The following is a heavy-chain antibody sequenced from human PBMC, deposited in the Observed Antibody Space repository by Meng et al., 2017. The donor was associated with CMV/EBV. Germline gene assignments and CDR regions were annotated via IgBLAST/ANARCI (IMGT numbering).Heavy chain of an antibody. CDR1: GYTFTDHF. CDR2: IIPIFGTA. D-gene: IGHD2-2*01. CDR3: ARAGYCSSTSCPRAEYYYYYYGMDV. Sequence: SVKVSCKASGYTFTDHFIHWVRQAPGRGLEWMGGIIPIFGTANYAQKFQGRVTITTDESTSTAYMELRSLKSDDTAVYYCARAGYCSSTSCPRAEYYYYYYGMDVWGQGTTVTVSS. V-gene: IGHV1-69*05. J-gene: IGHJ6*02.